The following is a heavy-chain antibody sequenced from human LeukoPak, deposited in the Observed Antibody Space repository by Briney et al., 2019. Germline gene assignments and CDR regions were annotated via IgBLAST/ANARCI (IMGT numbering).Heavy chain of an antibody. CDR3: ARGLLTGDYGDYEVAFDI. Sequence: SETLSLTCAVSGGSISSGGYSWSWIRQPPGKGLEWIGYIYHSGGTYYNPSLKSRVTISVDRSKNRFSLKLSSVTAADTAVYYCARGLLTGDYGDYEVAFDIWGQGTMVTVSS. D-gene: IGHD4-17*01. CDR1: GGSISSGGYS. V-gene: IGHV4-30-2*01. J-gene: IGHJ3*02. CDR2: IYHSGGT.